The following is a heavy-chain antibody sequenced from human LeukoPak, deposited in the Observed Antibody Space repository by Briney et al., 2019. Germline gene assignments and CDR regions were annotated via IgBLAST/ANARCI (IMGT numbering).Heavy chain of an antibody. D-gene: IGHD2-21*02. CDR1: GFTFSSYG. J-gene: IGHJ1*01. CDR3: AKDRRTGVVVTGDFQH. V-gene: IGHV3-30*18. Sequence: GRSLRLSCAASGFTFSSYGMHWVRQAPGKGLEWVAVISYDGSNKYYADSVKGRFTISRDNSKNTLYLQMNSLRAEDTAVYYCAKDRRTGVVVTGDFQHWGQGTLVTVSS. CDR2: ISYDGSNK.